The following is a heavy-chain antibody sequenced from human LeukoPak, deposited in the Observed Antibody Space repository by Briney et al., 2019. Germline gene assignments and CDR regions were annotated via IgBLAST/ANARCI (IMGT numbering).Heavy chain of an antibody. CDR3: ARDKAAAGIFDY. D-gene: IGHD6-13*01. CDR2: ISYDGSNK. Sequence: GGSLRLSCAASGFTFSSYAMHWVRQAPGKGLEWVAVISYDGSNKYYADSVKGRFTISRDNSKNTLYLQMNSPRAEDTAVYYCARDKAAAGIFDYWGQGTLVTVSS. CDR1: GFTFSSYA. J-gene: IGHJ4*02. V-gene: IGHV3-30*04.